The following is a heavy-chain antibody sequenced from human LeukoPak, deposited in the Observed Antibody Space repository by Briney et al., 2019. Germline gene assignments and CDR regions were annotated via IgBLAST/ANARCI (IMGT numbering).Heavy chain of an antibody. CDR1: GGSISSYY. CDR2: IYTSGST. Sequence: SETLSLTCTVSGGSISSYYWSWIRQPAGKGLEWIGRIYTSGSTNYNPSLKSRVTMSVATSKHQFSLKLSSVTAADTAVYYCARDCSGGSCFDYWGQGTLVTVSS. J-gene: IGHJ4*02. D-gene: IGHD2-15*01. CDR3: ARDCSGGSCFDY. V-gene: IGHV4-4*07.